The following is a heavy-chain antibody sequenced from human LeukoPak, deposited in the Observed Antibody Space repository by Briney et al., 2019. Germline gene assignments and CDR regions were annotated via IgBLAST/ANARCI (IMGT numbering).Heavy chain of an antibody. CDR2: IYSSGST. V-gene: IGHV4-4*07. D-gene: IGHD5-24*01. J-gene: IGHJ5*02. Sequence: SETLSLTCTVSGGSISGYYWSWFRQPAGKGLEWIGRIYSSGSTNYNPSLKSRVTMSLDTSTNQFSLKMNSLTAADTAVYYCARDGSEIYLWGQGTLVTVSS. CDR3: ARDGSEIYL. CDR1: GGSISGYY.